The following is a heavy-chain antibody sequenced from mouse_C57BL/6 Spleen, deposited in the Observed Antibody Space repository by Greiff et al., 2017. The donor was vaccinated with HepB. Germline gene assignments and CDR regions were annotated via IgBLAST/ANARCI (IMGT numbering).Heavy chain of an antibody. CDR2: IHPSDSDT. V-gene: IGHV1-74*01. J-gene: IGHJ4*01. CDR3: ASYYYGSSYDYAMDY. Sequence: HVQLQQPGAELVKPGASVKVSCKASGYTFTSYWMHWVKQRPGQGLEWIGRIHPSDSDTNYNQKFKGKATLTVDKSSSTAYMQLSSLTSEDSAVYYCASYYYGSSYDYAMDYWGQGTSVTVSS. CDR1: GYTFTSYW. D-gene: IGHD1-1*01.